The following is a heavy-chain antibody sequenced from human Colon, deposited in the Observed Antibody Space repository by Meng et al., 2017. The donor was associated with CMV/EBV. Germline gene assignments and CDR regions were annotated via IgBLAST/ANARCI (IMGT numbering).Heavy chain of an antibody. D-gene: IGHD3-22*01. J-gene: IGHJ4*02. Sequence: VQRVQSGAEVKKPGAVVKVSCRASGYTFTDNYMHWVRQAPGQGLEWMGWINPNSGGTNYAQKFQGRVTMTRDTSISTAYMELSRLRSDDTAVYYCARGKNYYDSSGYRKGLDYWGQGTLVTVSS. V-gene: IGHV1-2*02. CDR3: ARGKNYYDSSGYRKGLDY. CDR1: GYTFTDNY. CDR2: INPNSGGT.